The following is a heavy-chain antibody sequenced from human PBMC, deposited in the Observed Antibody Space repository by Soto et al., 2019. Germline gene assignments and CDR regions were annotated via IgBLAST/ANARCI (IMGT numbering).Heavy chain of an antibody. CDR1: GGSFSGYY. Sequence: SETLSLTCAVYGGSFSGYYWSWIRQPPGKGLEWIGEINHSGSTNYNPSLKSRVTISVDTSKNQFSLKLSSVTAADTAVYYCARGKKSTSKACYFMDVWRKGTTDIVSS. CDR2: INHSGST. V-gene: IGHV4-34*01. J-gene: IGHJ6*03. CDR3: ARGKKSTSKACYFMDV.